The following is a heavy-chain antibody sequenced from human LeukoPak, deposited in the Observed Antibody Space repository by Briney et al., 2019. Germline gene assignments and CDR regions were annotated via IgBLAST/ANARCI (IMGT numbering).Heavy chain of an antibody. CDR1: GYTFTSYG. CDR3: ARDGYFDL. J-gene: IGHJ2*01. V-gene: IGHV1-18*01. CDR2: NSAHNGNT. Sequence: ASVEVSCKASGYTFTSYGIGWVRQGPGQGLEWMGWNSAHNGNTNYAQKLQGRVTMTTDTSTSTAYMELRSLRSDDAAVYYCARDGYFDLWGRGTLVTVSS.